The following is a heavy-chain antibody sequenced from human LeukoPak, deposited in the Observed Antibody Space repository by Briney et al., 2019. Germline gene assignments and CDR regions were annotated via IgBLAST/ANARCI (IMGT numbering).Heavy chain of an antibody. Sequence: GGSLRLSCAASGITFSSYAMTWVRQAPGKGLEWVSGISGSGGTTYYADSVKGRFTISRDNSKNTLYLQMNSLKTEDTAVYYCTTDIRMVRGFWGQGTLVTVSS. D-gene: IGHD3-10*01. J-gene: IGHJ4*02. CDR2: ISGSGGTT. V-gene: IGHV3-23*01. CDR1: GITFSSYA. CDR3: TTDIRMVRGF.